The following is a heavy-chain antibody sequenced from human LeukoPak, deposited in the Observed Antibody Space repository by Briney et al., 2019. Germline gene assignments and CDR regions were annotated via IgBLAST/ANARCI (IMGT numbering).Heavy chain of an antibody. D-gene: IGHD3-22*01. CDR1: GGSISSGGYY. CDR3: AREYYDSSGYFGWFDP. V-gene: IGHV4-31*03. CDR2: IYYSGST. Sequence: PSQTLSLTCTVSGGSISSGGYYWSWLRQHPGKGLEWIGYIYYSGSTYYNPSLKSRVTISVDTSKNQFSLKLSSVTAADTAVYYCAREYYDSSGYFGWFDPWGQGTLVTVSS. J-gene: IGHJ5*02.